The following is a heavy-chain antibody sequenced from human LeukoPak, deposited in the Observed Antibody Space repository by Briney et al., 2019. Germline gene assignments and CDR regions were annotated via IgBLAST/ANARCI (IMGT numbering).Heavy chain of an antibody. V-gene: IGHV3-23*01. Sequence: GGSLRLYCAASGFTFSSYAMSWVRQAPGKGLEWVSAISGSGGSTYYADSVKGRFTISRDNSKNTLYLQMNSLRAEDTAVYYCAKRWEIFGVGGGFDYWGQGTLVTVSS. D-gene: IGHD3-3*01. CDR1: GFTFSSYA. CDR2: ISGSGGST. CDR3: AKRWEIFGVGGGFDY. J-gene: IGHJ4*02.